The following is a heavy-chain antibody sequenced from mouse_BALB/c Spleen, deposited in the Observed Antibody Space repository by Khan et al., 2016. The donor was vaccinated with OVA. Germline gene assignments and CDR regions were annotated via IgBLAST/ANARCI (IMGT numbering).Heavy chain of an antibody. D-gene: IGHD2-14*01. CDR2: IIPTNDYT. J-gene: IGHJ3*01. CDR1: GYTFTTYT. Sequence: VQLQQSETELARPGASVKMSRMASGYTFTTYTIHWVKQRPGQGLEWIGYIIPTNDYTNYNQKFKDRATLTADKSSSTAYMQLSSLTSEDSALYYCAREGAYYRSDGWFAYWGQGTLVTVSA. V-gene: IGHV1-4*01. CDR3: AREGAYYRSDGWFAY.